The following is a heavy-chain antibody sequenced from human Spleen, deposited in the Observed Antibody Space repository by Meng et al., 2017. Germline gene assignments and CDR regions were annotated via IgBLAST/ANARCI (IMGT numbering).Heavy chain of an antibody. Sequence: VQLVESGGGLVKPGGSLILSCAASGFTFSYYSMNWVRQAPGKGLEWVSSISSSSTYIYYADSVKGRFTISRDNAKDSLYLHMNSLRAEDTAVYYCARDYGGDSGGYWGQGTLVTVSS. CDR3: ARDYGGDSGGY. D-gene: IGHD4-23*01. CDR2: ISSSSTYI. CDR1: GFTFSYYS. J-gene: IGHJ4*02. V-gene: IGHV3-21*01.